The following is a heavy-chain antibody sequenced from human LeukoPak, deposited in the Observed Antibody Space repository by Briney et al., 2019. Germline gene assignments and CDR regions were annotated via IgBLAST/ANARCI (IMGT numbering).Heavy chain of an antibody. V-gene: IGHV1-46*01. J-gene: IGHJ6*03. CDR2: INPSGGST. D-gene: IGHD6-6*01. CDR3: ALNLAFGSSSYYYYYMDV. CDR1: GYTFTSYY. Sequence: ASVKVSCKASGYTFTSYYMHWVRQAPGEGLEWMGIINPSGGSTTYAQKFQGRVTMTRDMSTSTVYMDLSSLRSEDTAVYYCALNLAFGSSSYYYYYMDVWGEGTTVTVSS.